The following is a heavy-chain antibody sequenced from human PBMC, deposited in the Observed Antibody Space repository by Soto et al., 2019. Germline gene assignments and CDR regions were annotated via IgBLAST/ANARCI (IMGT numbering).Heavy chain of an antibody. CDR2: IYYSGST. Sequence: QVQLQESGPGLVKPSQTLSLTCTVSGGSISSGDYYWSWIRQPPGKGLGWIGYIYYSGSTYYNPSLKSRVTISVDTSKNQFSLKLSSVTAADTAVYYCARGSYGDYAQGGYFDLWGRGTLVTVSS. CDR3: ARGSYGDYAQGGYFDL. CDR1: GGSISSGDYY. J-gene: IGHJ2*01. V-gene: IGHV4-30-4*01. D-gene: IGHD4-17*01.